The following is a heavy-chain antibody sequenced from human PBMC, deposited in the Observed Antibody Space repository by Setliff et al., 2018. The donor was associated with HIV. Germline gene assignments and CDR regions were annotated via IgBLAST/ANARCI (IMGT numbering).Heavy chain of an antibody. CDR1: GDSLNSDAFS. Sequence: SETLSLTCAMSGDSLNSDAFSWSWIRLPLGEGLEWIGYMKEGGRAYYNPSLRSRVTITSDKSKNQLSLTLNSVTAADTAVYYCARQRAGEIEELPGALPLRGVFDLWGQGTMVTVSS. CDR2: MKEGGRA. J-gene: IGHJ3*01. CDR3: ARQRAGEIEELPGALPLRGVFDL. V-gene: IGHV4-30-2*01. D-gene: IGHD1-7*01.